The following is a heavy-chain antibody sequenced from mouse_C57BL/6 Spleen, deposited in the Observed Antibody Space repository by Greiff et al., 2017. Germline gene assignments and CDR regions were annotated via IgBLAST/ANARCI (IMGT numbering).Heavy chain of an antibody. CDR1: GYTFTSYG. CDR2: IYPRSGNT. V-gene: IGHV1-81*01. CDR3: ARRGTTVVAGDY. Sequence: VQLQQSGAELARPGASVKLSCKASGYTFTSYGISWVKQRTGQGLEWIGEIYPRSGNTYYNEKFKGKATLTADKSSSTAYMELRSLTSEDSAVYFCARRGTTVVAGDYWGQGTTLTVSS. J-gene: IGHJ2*01. D-gene: IGHD1-1*01.